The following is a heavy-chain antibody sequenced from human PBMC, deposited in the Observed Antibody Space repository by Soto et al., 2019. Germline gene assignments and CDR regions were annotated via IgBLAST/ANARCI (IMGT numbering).Heavy chain of an antibody. D-gene: IGHD1-26*01. CDR3: ARVFFVGSCSVGFFLH. V-gene: IGHV3-33*01. CDR1: GFTFSSYG. Sequence: GGSLRLSCAASGFTFSSYGMHWVRQAPGKGLEWVAVIWYDGSNKYYADSVKGRFTISRDNSKNTLYLQMNSLRAEDTAVYYCARVFFVGSCSVGFFLHWCQAPLSTVPS. J-gene: IGHJ4*02. CDR2: IWYDGSNK.